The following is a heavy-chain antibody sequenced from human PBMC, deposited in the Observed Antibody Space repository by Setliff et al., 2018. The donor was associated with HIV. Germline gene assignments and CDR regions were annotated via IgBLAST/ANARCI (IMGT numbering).Heavy chain of an antibody. CDR1: GFTFSNFW. J-gene: IGHJ4*02. Sequence: SETLRLSCATSGFTFSNFWMTWVRQPPGKVLEWIGEINHSGSTTYNPSLKSRVTISVDTSKNHFSLKLSSVTAADTAVYYCANFLPDTAAAGPRFDYWGQGTLVTVSS. CDR2: INHSGST. V-gene: IGHV4-34*08. CDR3: ANFLPDTAAAGPRFDY. D-gene: IGHD6-13*01.